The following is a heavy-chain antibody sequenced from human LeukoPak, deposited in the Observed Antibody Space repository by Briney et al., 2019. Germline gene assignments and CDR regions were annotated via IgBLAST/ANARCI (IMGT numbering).Heavy chain of an antibody. Sequence: PGGSLRLSCAASGFSFSNAWMSWVRQAPGKGLECVGRIKSKTDGGTTDYAAPVKGRFTISRDDSKNTLYLQMNSLKTEDTAVYYCTTPRFRYYYGMDVWGQGTTVTVSS. CDR2: IKSKTDGGTT. D-gene: IGHD2-21*01. V-gene: IGHV3-15*01. CDR3: TTPRFRYYYGMDV. J-gene: IGHJ6*02. CDR1: GFSFSNAW.